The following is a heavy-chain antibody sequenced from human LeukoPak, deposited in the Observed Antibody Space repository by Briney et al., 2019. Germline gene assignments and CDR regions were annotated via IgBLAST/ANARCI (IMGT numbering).Heavy chain of an antibody. CDR2: IYYSGTT. CDR1: GGSISRDY. CDR3: ARGANWGSPDC. J-gene: IGHJ4*02. V-gene: IGHV4-59*01. D-gene: IGHD7-27*01. Sequence: SESLSLACTVSGGSISRDYWSWIRQSPGKGLEWIGYIYYSGTTSYHPSLKSRVTISLDTSKNQFSLKLSSVTAADTAVYYCARGANWGSPDCGGQGTLVTVSS.